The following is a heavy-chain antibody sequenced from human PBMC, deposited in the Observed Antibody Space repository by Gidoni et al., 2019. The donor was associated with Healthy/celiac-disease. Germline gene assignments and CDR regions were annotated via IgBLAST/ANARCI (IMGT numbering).Heavy chain of an antibody. CDR2: ISYDGSNK. CDR3: ARDLVDTAQKEPYYFDY. V-gene: IGHV3-30-3*01. CDR1: GFTFSSYA. J-gene: IGHJ4*02. Sequence: QVQLLESGGGVVQPGRSLRLSCPASGFTFSSYAIHWVRQAPGKGLEWVAVISYDGSNKYYADSVKGRFTISRDNSKNTLYLQMNSLRAEDTAVYYCARDLVDTAQKEPYYFDYWGQGTLVTVSS. D-gene: IGHD5-18*01.